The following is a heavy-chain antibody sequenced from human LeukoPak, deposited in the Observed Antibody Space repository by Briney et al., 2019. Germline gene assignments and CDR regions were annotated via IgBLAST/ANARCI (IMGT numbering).Heavy chain of an antibody. V-gene: IGHV3-21*04. Sequence: GGSLRLSCAASGFTFSSYSMNWVRQAPGKGLEWVSSISSSSSYIYYADSVKGRFTISRDNSKNTLYLQMNSLRAEDTAVYYCAKDYGGNFGDYWGQGTLVTVSS. CDR1: GFTFSSYS. CDR3: AKDYGGNFGDY. CDR2: ISSSSSYI. D-gene: IGHD4-23*01. J-gene: IGHJ4*02.